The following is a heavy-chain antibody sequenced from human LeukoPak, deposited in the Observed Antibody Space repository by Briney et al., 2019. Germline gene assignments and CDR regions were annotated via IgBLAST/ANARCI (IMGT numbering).Heavy chain of an antibody. V-gene: IGHV3-53*01. J-gene: IGHJ4*02. D-gene: IGHD4-17*01. CDR2: IYSGGSI. CDR3: AKAPSNYYDYGLQ. CDR1: GFTVSSNY. Sequence: GGSLRLSCAASGFTVSSNYMSWVRQAPGKGLEWVSIIYSGGSIYYADSVKGRFTISRDNSKNTLYLQMNSLRAEDTAVYYCAKAPSNYYDYGLQWGQGTLVTVSS.